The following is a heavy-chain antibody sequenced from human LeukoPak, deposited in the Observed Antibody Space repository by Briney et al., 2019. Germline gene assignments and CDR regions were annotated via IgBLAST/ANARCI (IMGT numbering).Heavy chain of an antibody. CDR1: GFTFSSYS. V-gene: IGHV3-21*04. Sequence: PGGSLRLSCAASGFTFSSYSMNWVRQAPGKGLEWVSSISSSSGYIYYADSVKGRFTISRDNAKNSLYLQMNSLRAEDTAVYYCARDRRYCSGGSCDVDGGWFDPWGQGTLVTVSS. CDR2: ISSSSGYI. J-gene: IGHJ5*02. CDR3: ARDRRYCSGGSCDVDGGWFDP. D-gene: IGHD2-15*01.